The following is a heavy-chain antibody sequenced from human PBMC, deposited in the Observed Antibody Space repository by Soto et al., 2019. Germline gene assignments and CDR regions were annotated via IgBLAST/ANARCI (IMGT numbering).Heavy chain of an antibody. CDR3: ARAYSDAFDI. D-gene: IGHD2-15*01. CDR2: ISYDGSNK. J-gene: IGHJ3*02. CDR1: GFTFSSYG. V-gene: IGHV3-30*03. Sequence: QVQLVESGGGVVQPGRSLRLSCAASGFTFSSYGMHWVRQAPGKGLEWVAVISYDGSNKYYADSVKGRFTISRDNSKNTLYLQMNSLRAEDTAVYYCARAYSDAFDIWGQGTMVTVSS.